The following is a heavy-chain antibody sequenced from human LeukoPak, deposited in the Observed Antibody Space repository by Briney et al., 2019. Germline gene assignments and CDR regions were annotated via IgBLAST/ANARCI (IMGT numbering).Heavy chain of an antibody. CDR1: GYTFTGYY. Sequence: ASVKVSCKASGYTFTGYYMHWVRQAPGQGLEWMGWINPNSGGTNYAQKLQGRVTMTTDTSTSTAYMELRSLRSDDTAVYYCAREGSGWYPHYYMDVWGKGTTVTVSS. CDR2: INPNSGGT. CDR3: AREGSGWYPHYYMDV. V-gene: IGHV1-2*02. J-gene: IGHJ6*03. D-gene: IGHD6-19*01.